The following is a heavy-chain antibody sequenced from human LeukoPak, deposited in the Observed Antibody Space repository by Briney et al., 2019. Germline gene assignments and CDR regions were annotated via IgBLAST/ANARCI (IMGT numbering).Heavy chain of an antibody. Sequence: GGSLRLSCAASGFTFSSYSMNWVRQAPGKGLEWVSSISSSSSYIYYADSVKGRFTISRDNAKNSLYLQMNGLRAEDTAVYYCARDPGITVAGDYFDYWGQGTLVTVSS. CDR2: ISSSSSYI. J-gene: IGHJ4*02. V-gene: IGHV3-21*01. D-gene: IGHD6-19*01. CDR1: GFTFSSYS. CDR3: ARDPGITVAGDYFDY.